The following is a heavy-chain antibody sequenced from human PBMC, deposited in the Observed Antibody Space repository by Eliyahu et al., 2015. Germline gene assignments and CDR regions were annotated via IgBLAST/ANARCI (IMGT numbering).Heavy chain of an antibody. V-gene: IGHV3-30*18. CDR2: ISYDGSNK. Sequence: QVQLVESGGGVVQPGRSLSLSLAASGFTFSSYGMHWVRQAPGKGLEWVAVISYDGSNKYYADSVKGRFTISRDNSKNTLYLQMNSLRAEDTAVYYCAKEALGRFLLFGMDVWGQGTTVTVSS. CDR3: AKEALGRFLLFGMDV. D-gene: IGHD3-3*01. J-gene: IGHJ6*02. CDR1: GFTFSSYG.